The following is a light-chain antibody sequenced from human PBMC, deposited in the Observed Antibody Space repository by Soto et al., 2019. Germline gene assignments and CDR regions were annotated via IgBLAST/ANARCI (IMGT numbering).Light chain of an antibody. V-gene: IGKV3-11*01. CDR3: QQRSNWPLT. Sequence: EIVLTQSPATLSLSPGERATLSCRASQSISSYLAWYQQKPAQAPRLLIYDASNRATGIPPRFSGSGSGTDFTLTISSLEPEDFVVYYCQQRSNWPLTFGGGTKMEIK. CDR2: DAS. J-gene: IGKJ4*01. CDR1: QSISSY.